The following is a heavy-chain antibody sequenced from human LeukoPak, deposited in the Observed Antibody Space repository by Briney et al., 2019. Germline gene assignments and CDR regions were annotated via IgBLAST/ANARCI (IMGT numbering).Heavy chain of an antibody. V-gene: IGHV3-23*01. CDR1: GFTFSSSV. D-gene: IGHD6-13*01. CDR3: AREKPDGAYSSSWYYFDY. Sequence: GGSLRLSCAASGFTFSSSVMSWVRQALGKGLEWVSAVSGDGGTTYYADSVKGRFTISRDNSKNTLYLQMNSLRAEDTAVYYCAREKPDGAYSSSWYYFDYWGQGTLVTVSS. J-gene: IGHJ4*02. CDR2: VSGDGGTT.